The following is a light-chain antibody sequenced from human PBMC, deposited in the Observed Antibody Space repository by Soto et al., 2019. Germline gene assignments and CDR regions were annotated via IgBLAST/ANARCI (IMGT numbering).Light chain of an antibody. Sequence: SALTQPPSVSGAPGQRVTTSCTGSSSNIGAGYDVHWYQQLPGTAPKLLIYGNSNRPSGVPDRFSGSKSGTSASLAITGLQAEDEADYYCQSYDSSLSGYVFGTGTKVTVL. CDR3: QSYDSSLSGYV. J-gene: IGLJ1*01. V-gene: IGLV1-40*01. CDR2: GNS. CDR1: SSNIGAGYD.